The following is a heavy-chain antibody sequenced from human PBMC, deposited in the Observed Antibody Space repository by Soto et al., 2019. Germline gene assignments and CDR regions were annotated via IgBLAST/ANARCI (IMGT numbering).Heavy chain of an antibody. Sequence: GGSQRLSCAASGFTFSSYGMHWVRQAPGKGLEWVAVISYDGSNKYYADSVKGRFTISRDNSKNTLYLQMNSLRAEDTAVYYCAKDAGLDRYYFDYWGQGTLVTVSS. CDR3: AKDAGLDRYYFDY. J-gene: IGHJ4*02. CDR2: ISYDGSNK. D-gene: IGHD6-13*01. CDR1: GFTFSSYG. V-gene: IGHV3-30*18.